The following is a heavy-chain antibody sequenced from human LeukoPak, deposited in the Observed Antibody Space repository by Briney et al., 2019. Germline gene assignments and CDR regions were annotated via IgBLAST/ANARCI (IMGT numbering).Heavy chain of an antibody. CDR1: GFTFSSYA. CDR2: LSTSGTTI. V-gene: IGHV3-48*03. Sequence: GGSLRLSCAASGFTFSSYAMHWVRQAPGKGLEWISYLSTSGTTIYYADSVKGRFTISRDNAKNSLYLQMNSLRVEDTAVYFCARETQGLDFWGQGILVTVSS. CDR3: ARETQGLDF. D-gene: IGHD4-23*01. J-gene: IGHJ4*01.